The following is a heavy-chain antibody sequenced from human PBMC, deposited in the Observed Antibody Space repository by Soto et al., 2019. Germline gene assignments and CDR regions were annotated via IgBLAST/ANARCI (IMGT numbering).Heavy chain of an antibody. D-gene: IGHD3-3*01. CDR2: INAGNGNT. J-gene: IGHJ4*02. CDR3: ARDLDITILGVATPGCLGY. CDR1: GYTFTSYA. Sequence: ASVKVSCKASGYTFTSYAMHWVRQAPGQRLEWMGWINAGNGNTKYSQKFQGRVTITRDTSASTAYMELSSLRSEDTAVYYCARDLDITILGVATPGCLGYWGQGTLVTVPS. V-gene: IGHV1-3*01.